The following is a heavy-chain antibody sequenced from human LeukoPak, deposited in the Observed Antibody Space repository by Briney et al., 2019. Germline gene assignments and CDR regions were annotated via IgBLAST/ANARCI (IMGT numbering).Heavy chain of an antibody. CDR2: ISGDGGNK. CDR1: GFTSHEHA. Sequence: PGGSLRLSCAASGFTSHEHAMHWVRQAPGKGLEWVSLISGDGGNKHYADSVKGRFTISRDNSKNLLYLQMNSLRSEDTALYYCAKRSGAPNNFDYWGQGALVTVSS. V-gene: IGHV3-43*02. CDR3: AKRSGAPNNFDY. D-gene: IGHD1-1*01. J-gene: IGHJ4*02.